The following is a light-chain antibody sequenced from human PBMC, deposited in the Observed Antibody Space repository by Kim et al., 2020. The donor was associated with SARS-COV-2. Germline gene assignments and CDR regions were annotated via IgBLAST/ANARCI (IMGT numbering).Light chain of an antibody. CDR2: YVN. V-gene: IGLV2-14*01. J-gene: IGLJ2*01. CDR3: SSYTARSTLDVI. Sequence: SITISCSATSSDIVANDYVSWYQHRPGKAPRLLIYYVNYRPSGVSGRFSGSRSGNTASLTISGLQAEDEANYFCSSYTARSTLDVIFGGGTQLTVL. CDR1: SSDIVANDY.